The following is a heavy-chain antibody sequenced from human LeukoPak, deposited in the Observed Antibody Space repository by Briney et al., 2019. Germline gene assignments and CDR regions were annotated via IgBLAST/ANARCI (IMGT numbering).Heavy chain of an antibody. CDR3: ARGPGFGYWYFDL. D-gene: IGHD3-10*01. V-gene: IGHV1-46*01. J-gene: IGHJ2*01. Sequence: GASVKVSCKASGYTFSSNYVHWVRQAPGQGLEWMAMINPRGGSATYAQKFQGRVTITRDTSASTAYMELSSLRSEDTAVYYCARGPGFGYWYFDLWGRGTLVTVSS. CDR1: GYTFSSNY. CDR2: INPRGGSA.